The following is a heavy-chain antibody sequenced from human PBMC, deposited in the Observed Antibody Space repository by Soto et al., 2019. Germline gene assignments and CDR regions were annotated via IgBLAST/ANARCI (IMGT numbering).Heavy chain of an antibody. J-gene: IGHJ6*02. CDR2: IWYDGSNK. CDR3: AKSPGGLDGYNSDYYGMDV. V-gene: IGHV3-33*06. CDR1: GFTFSGNG. D-gene: IGHD5-12*01. Sequence: VQLVESGGGVVQPGRSLRLSCEASGFTFSGNGMHWVRQAPGKGLEWVAVIWYDGSNKHYADSVRGRFTISRDTSKNTLYLQMNSLRAEDTAVYYCAKSPGGLDGYNSDYYGMDVWGQGTTVTVSS.